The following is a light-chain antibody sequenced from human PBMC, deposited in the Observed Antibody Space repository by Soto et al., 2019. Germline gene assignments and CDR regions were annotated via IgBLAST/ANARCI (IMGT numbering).Light chain of an antibody. J-gene: IGKJ5*01. Sequence: DIQMTQSPSTRSASVGDRVTITCRASQSNRSCLAWYQQKPGKAPKYLIYKASSIESGEPSGFSGSGSGTAFTLTISSLQPDDFATYYCQQYLSYPITFGQGTRLEIK. CDR3: QQYLSYPIT. CDR1: QSNRSC. V-gene: IGKV1-5*03. CDR2: KAS.